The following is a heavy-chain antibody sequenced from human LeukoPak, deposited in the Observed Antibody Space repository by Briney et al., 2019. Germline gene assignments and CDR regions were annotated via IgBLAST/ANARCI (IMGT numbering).Heavy chain of an antibody. CDR1: GGSISSYY. CDR3: ARGEGGAAAGVDY. Sequence: SETLSLTCTVSGGSISSYYWSWIRQPPGKGLEWIGYIYYSGSTNYNPSLKSRVTISVDTSKNQFSLKLSSVTAADTAVYYCARGEGGAAAGVDYWGQGTLVTVSS. V-gene: IGHV4-59*01. D-gene: IGHD6-13*01. CDR2: IYYSGST. J-gene: IGHJ4*02.